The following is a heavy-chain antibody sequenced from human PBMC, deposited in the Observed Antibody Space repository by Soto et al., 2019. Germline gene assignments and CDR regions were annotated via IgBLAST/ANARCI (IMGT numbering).Heavy chain of an antibody. CDR1: GFTFSSYS. Sequence: GGSLRLSCAASGFTFSSYSMNWVRQAPGKGLEWVSSISSSSSYIYYADSVKGRFTISRDNAKNSLYLQMDSLRAEDTAVYYCARDRGAGARVYYYYGMDVWGQGTTVTVSS. J-gene: IGHJ6*02. CDR2: ISSSSSYI. CDR3: ARDRGAGARVYYYYGMDV. V-gene: IGHV3-21*01. D-gene: IGHD1-26*01.